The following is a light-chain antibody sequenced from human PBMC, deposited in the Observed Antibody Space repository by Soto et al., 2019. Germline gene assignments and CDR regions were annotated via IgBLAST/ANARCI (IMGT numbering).Light chain of an antibody. V-gene: IGLV2-11*01. CDR1: SSDVGGYNY. CDR3: CSYAGSYTVV. CDR2: DVS. J-gene: IGLJ2*01. Sequence: QSALTQPRSVSGSPGQSVTISCTGTSSDVGGYNYVSWYQQHPGKAPKLMIYDVSKRPSGVPYRFSGSKSGNMSSLTISGLQAEDESDYACCSYAGSYTVVFGGGTKLTVL.